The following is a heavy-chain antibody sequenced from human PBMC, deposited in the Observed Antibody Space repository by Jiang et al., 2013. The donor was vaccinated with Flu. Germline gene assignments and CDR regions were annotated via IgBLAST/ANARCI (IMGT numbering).Heavy chain of an antibody. CDR3: ARGYGGSASRFFDY. D-gene: IGHD4-23*01. J-gene: IGHJ4*02. V-gene: IGHV1-46*01. Sequence: YAQKFQGRVTMTRDTSTSTVYMELSSLRSEDTAVYYCARGYGGSASRFFDYWGQGTLVTVSS.